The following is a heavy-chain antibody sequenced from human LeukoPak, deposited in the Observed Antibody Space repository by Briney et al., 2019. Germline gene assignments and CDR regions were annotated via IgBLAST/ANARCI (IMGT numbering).Heavy chain of an antibody. D-gene: IGHD3-3*01. CDR2: ISGFNGHT. V-gene: IGHV1-18*01. CDR3: ASGGGSGYYSSFDY. Sequence: ASVRVSCKASGYTCTSYGINWVRQAPGQGLEWMGLISGFNGHTKDTQKLQGRVTMTTDTSTNTAYMELRSLRSDDTAVYYCASGGGSGYYSSFDYWGQGTLVTVSS. J-gene: IGHJ4*02. CDR1: GYTCTSYG.